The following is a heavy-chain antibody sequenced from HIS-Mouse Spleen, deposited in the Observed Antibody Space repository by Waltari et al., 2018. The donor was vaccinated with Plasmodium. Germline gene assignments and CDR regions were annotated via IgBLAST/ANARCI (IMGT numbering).Heavy chain of an antibody. CDR2: IYYSGST. V-gene: IGHV4-59*01. CDR1: GCPISSFY. J-gene: IGHJ4*02. CDR3: ARAGGIAARQFDY. Sequence: QVQLQESGPGLVKPSETLSLTCTASGCPISSFYWSWIRQPPGKGLEWFGYIYYSGSTNYNPSLKSRVTISVDTSKNQFSLKLSSVTAADTAVYYCARAGGIAARQFDYWGQGTLVTVSS. D-gene: IGHD6-6*01.